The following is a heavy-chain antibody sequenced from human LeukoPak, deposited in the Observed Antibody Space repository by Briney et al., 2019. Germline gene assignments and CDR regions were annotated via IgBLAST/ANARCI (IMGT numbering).Heavy chain of an antibody. D-gene: IGHD1-26*01. J-gene: IGHJ6*02. Sequence: PSETLSLTCTVSGGSISSYYWSWIRQPPSKGLEWIGYVYYSGRTNYNPSLKSRVTISVDTSKNQFSLKLSSVTAADTAVYYCARTFSESYYYYGMDVWGQGTTVTVSS. V-gene: IGHV4-59*01. CDR3: ARTFSESYYYYGMDV. CDR1: GGSISSYY. CDR2: VYYSGRT.